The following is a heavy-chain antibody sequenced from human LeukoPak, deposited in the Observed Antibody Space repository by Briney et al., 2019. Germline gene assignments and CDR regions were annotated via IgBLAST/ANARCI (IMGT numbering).Heavy chain of an antibody. D-gene: IGHD2-2*03. Sequence: GGSLRLSCAASGFTFSRYAMHWVRQAPGKGLEWVAVISYDGSNKYYADSVKGRFTISRDNSKNTLYLQMNSLRAEDTAVYYCARDLDIVVVPAAPEFDYWGQGTLVTVSS. CDR2: ISYDGSNK. CDR3: ARDLDIVVVPAAPEFDY. V-gene: IGHV3-30*01. J-gene: IGHJ4*02. CDR1: GFTFSRYA.